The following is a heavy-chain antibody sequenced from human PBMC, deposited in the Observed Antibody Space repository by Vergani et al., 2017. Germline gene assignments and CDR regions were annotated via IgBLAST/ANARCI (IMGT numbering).Heavy chain of an antibody. CDR2: ISYDGSKT. Sequence: QVQLVESGGGVVQPGTSLRLSCEASGFKFSQFGMHWVRQGPGKGLEWVAFISYDGSKTQYAASEKGRVTISRDNSKNTVGLEMSSLRVDDTATYYCARDVWDCSGISCFLRAGEFYYMDVWGQGTTVTVSS. J-gene: IGHJ6*03. V-gene: IGHV3-33*05. CDR1: GFKFSQFG. CDR3: ARDVWDCSGISCFLRAGEFYYMDV. D-gene: IGHD3-16*01.